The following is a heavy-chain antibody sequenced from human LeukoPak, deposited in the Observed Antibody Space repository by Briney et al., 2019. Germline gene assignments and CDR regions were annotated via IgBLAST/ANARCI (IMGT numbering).Heavy chain of an antibody. CDR3: ARPSYRRFDY. D-gene: IGHD4-11*01. CDR2: FSNSGST. V-gene: IGHV4-39*01. Sequence: PSETLSLTCTVSGGSISSGDLHWGWIRQPPGKGLEWIGSFSNSGSTYYNASLKSRVTISVDTSKNQVSLKLSSVTASDTAVYYCARPSYRRFDYWGQGTLVTVSS. CDR1: GGSISSGDLH. J-gene: IGHJ4*02.